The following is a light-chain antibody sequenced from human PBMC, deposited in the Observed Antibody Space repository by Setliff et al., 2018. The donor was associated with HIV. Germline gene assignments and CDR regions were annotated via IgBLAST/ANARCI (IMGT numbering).Light chain of an antibody. J-gene: IGLJ1*01. Sequence: QSVLTQPASVSGSPGQSITISCTGTSSDIAIYNFVSWYQHHPGKAPKRIIYDVSNRPSGVSNRFSGSKSGNTASLTISGLQAEDEADYYCSSYTSSSTLVFGTGTKVTVL. CDR3: SSYTSSSTLV. CDR1: SSDIAIYNF. CDR2: DVS. V-gene: IGLV2-14*03.